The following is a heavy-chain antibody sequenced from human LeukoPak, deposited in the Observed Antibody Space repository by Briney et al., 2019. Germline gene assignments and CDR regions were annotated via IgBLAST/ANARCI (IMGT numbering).Heavy chain of an antibody. Sequence: GGSLRLSCAASGFTFSSYSMNWVRQAPGKGLEWVSSISSSSSYIYYADSVKGRFTISRDNAKNSLYLQMNSLRAEDTAVYYCARDYYGSGSPFDYWGQGTLVTVSS. CDR1: GFTFSSYS. J-gene: IGHJ4*02. V-gene: IGHV3-21*01. CDR2: ISSSSSYI. D-gene: IGHD3-10*01. CDR3: ARDYYGSGSPFDY.